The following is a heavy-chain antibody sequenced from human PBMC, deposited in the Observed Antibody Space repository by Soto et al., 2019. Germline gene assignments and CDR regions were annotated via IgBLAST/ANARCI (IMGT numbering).Heavy chain of an antibody. CDR3: AKHFAHLVSGWFDP. J-gene: IGHJ5*02. CDR1: RFSISDYA. V-gene: IGHV3-23*01. CDR2: ISASSTNT. Sequence: EVQLLESGGGLVQPGGSLRLSCTDSRFSISDYALSWVRQAPGKGLEWVSAISASSTNTYYADSVKGRFVISRDNSKNTLFLQMTSLRGEDTAVYYCAKHFAHLVSGWFDPWGQGTLVTVAS. D-gene: IGHD3-10*01.